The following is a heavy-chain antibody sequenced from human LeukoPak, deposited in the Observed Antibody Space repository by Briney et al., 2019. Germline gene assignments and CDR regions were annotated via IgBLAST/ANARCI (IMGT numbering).Heavy chain of an antibody. D-gene: IGHD3-22*01. CDR1: GYTFTSYA. CDR2: VNAGNGNT. V-gene: IGHV1-3*01. J-gene: IGHJ4*02. Sequence: ASVKVSCKASGYTFTSYAMHWVRQAPGQRLEWMGWVNAGNGNTKYSQKFQGRVTITRDTSASTAYMELSSLRSEDTAVYYCAVTVGSGYYVIDYWGQGTLVTVSS. CDR3: AVTVGSGYYVIDY.